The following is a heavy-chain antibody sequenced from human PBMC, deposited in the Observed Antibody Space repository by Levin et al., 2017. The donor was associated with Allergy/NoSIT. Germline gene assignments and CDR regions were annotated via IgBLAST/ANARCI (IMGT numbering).Heavy chain of an antibody. CDR3: AKLIAAAGTGFDY. V-gene: IGHV3-23*01. CDR2: ISGSGGST. Sequence: GESLKISCAASGFTFSSYAMSWVRQAPGKGLEWVSAISGSGGSTYYADSVKGRFTISRDNSKNTLYLQMNSLRAEDTAVYYCAKLIAAAGTGFDYWGQGTLVTVSS. D-gene: IGHD6-13*01. CDR1: GFTFSSYA. J-gene: IGHJ4*02.